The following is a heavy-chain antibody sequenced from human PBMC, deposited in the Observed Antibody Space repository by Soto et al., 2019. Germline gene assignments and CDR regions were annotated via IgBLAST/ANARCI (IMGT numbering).Heavy chain of an antibody. Sequence: QVQLVESGGGVVQPGRSLRLSCVTSGFTLSDHAMHWVRQPPGKAPEWVALTSDDGTNEYYADSVKGRFTISRDNSQSTVYLRMSSLRRGDTAPYHCAKALGSGSHFNSRNPDFYNGVDVWGQGTRVTVSS. CDR1: GFTLSDHA. J-gene: IGHJ6*02. CDR3: AKALGSGSHFNSRNPDFYNGVDV. CDR2: TSDDGTNE. V-gene: IGHV3-30*18. D-gene: IGHD3-10*01.